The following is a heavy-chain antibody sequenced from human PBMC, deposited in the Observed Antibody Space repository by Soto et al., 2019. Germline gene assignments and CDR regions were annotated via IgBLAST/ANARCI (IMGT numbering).Heavy chain of an antibody. CDR1: GFSLSNARMG. CDR2: IFSNDEK. Sequence: SGPTLVNPTETLTLTFTVSGFSLSNARMGVSWIRQPPGKALGWLAHIFSNDEKSYSTSLKSRLTISKDTSKSQVVLTMTNMDPVDTATYYCARIRRVPPGSSSPPDYYGMDVWGQGTTVTVSS. V-gene: IGHV2-26*01. CDR3: ARIRRVPPGSSSPPDYYGMDV. J-gene: IGHJ6*02. D-gene: IGHD6-6*01.